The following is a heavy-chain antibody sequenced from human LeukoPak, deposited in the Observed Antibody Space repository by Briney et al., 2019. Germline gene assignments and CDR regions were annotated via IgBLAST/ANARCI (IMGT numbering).Heavy chain of an antibody. CDR1: GGSISSYY. J-gene: IGHJ5*02. D-gene: IGHD6-6*01. V-gene: IGHV4-59*08. CDR2: IYYSGST. CDR3: ARLVAARGGWFDP. Sequence: PSETLSLTCTVSGGSISSYYWSWIRQPPGKGLEWIGYIYYSGSTNYNPSLKSRVTISVDTSKNQFSLKLSSVTAADTAVYYCARLVAARGGWFDPWGQGTLVTVSS.